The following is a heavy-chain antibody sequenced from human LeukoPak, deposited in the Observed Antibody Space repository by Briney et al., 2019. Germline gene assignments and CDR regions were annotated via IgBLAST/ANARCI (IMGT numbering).Heavy chain of an antibody. V-gene: IGHV3-7*01. Sequence: GGSLRLSYAASGFSFSSYWMNWVHQAPGKGLEWVANIKQDGSEKYYVDSVKGRFTISRDNSKNTLYLQMNSLRDDDTAVYYCARIGGTGYFDYWGQGTLVTVSS. CDR2: IKQDGSEK. D-gene: IGHD1-1*01. J-gene: IGHJ4*02. CDR1: GFSFSSYW. CDR3: ARIGGTGYFDY.